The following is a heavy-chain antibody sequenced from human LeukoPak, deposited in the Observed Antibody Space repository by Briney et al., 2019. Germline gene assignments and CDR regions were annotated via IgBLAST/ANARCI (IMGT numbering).Heavy chain of an antibody. CDR3: VRDSSGYSFDS. Sequence: GGSLRLSCAASGFTFNSYNMTWVRQAPGMGLEWVSSISGSSYYIYYADSVKGRFTISRDNAKNSLYLQMNSLRVEDTAVYYCVRDSSGYSFDSWGQGTLVTVSS. V-gene: IGHV3-21*01. J-gene: IGHJ4*02. CDR2: ISGSSYYI. D-gene: IGHD3-22*01. CDR1: GFTFNSYN.